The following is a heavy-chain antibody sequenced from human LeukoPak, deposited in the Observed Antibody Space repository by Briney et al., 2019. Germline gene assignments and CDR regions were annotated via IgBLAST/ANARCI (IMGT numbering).Heavy chain of an antibody. CDR3: AKLPYGSVDY. D-gene: IGHD3-10*01. Sequence: GGSLRLSCAASGFTFSNYAVSWVRQAPGKGLEWVSTISTSGSNTYYADSVKGRFTISRDNSKSTLFLQMNSLRADDTAVYYCAKLPYGSVDYWGQGTLVTVSS. J-gene: IGHJ4*01. CDR2: ISTSGSNT. CDR1: GFTFSNYA. V-gene: IGHV3-23*01.